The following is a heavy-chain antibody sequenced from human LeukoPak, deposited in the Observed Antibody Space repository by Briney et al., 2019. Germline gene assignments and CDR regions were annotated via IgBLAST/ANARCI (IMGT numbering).Heavy chain of an antibody. V-gene: IGHV3-20*04. D-gene: IGHD2-2*01. CDR3: ARADRTSWFDY. CDR2: INWNGGST. CDR1: GFPFDDYG. J-gene: IGHJ4*02. Sequence: GGSLRLSCAAPGFPFDDYGMSWVRQAPGKGLEWVSGINWNGGSTGYADSVKGRFTISRDNAKNSLSLQMNSVRPEDTAVYYCARADRTSWFDYWGQGTLVTVSS.